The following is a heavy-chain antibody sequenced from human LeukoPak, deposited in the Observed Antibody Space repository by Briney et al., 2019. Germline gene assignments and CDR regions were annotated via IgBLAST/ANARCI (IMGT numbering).Heavy chain of an antibody. D-gene: IGHD5-12*01. CDR2: ISWDGGST. CDR1: RFTYECYS. V-gene: IGHV3-43*01. J-gene: IGHJ4*02. CDR3: AKGLALVAKSGPFDY. Sequence: AARRFTYECYSRQWARHAKRKGLEWVSLISWDGGSTYYADSVKGRFTISRDNSKNSLYLQMNSLRTEDTALYYCAKGLALVAKSGPFDYWGQGTLVTVSS.